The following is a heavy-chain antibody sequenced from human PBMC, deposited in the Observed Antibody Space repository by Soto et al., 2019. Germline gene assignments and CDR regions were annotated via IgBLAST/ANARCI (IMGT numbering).Heavy chain of an antibody. Sequence: ETLSLTCTVSGGSISSYYWSWIRQPPGKGLEWIGYIYYSGSTNYNPSLKSRVTISVDTSKNQFSLKLSSVTAADTAVYYCARGMGAAYYYYYYGMDVWGQGTTVTAP. CDR3: ARGMGAAYYYYYYGMDV. D-gene: IGHD1-26*01. V-gene: IGHV4-59*01. J-gene: IGHJ6*02. CDR1: GGSISSYY. CDR2: IYYSGST.